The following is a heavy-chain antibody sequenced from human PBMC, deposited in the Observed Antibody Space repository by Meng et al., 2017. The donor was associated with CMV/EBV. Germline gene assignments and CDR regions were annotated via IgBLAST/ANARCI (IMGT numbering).Heavy chain of an antibody. J-gene: IGHJ6*02. Sequence: GGSLRLSCAASGFIFDDYAMHWVRQAPGKGLEWVSLISWNGGSTYYADSVKGRFTISRDNSKNSLYLQMTSLRTEDTALYYCTKEQNTFYYDSTGYYPWYYGMDVWGQGTTVTVSS. CDR2: ISWNGGST. CDR3: TKEQNTFYYDSTGYYPWYYGMDV. D-gene: IGHD3-22*01. V-gene: IGHV3-43D*03. CDR1: GFIFDDYA.